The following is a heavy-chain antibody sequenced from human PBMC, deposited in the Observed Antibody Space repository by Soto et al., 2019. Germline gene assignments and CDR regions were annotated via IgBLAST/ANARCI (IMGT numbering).Heavy chain of an antibody. V-gene: IGHV3-23*01. CDR3: AKDGTFDCLFSNFDY. Sequence: GGSLRLSCAASGFTFSSYAMSWVRQAPGKGLEWVSAISGSGGSTYYADSVKGRFTISRDNSKNTLYLQMNSLRAEDTAVYYCAKDGTFDCLFSNFDYWGQGTLVTVSS. CDR1: GFTFSSYA. CDR2: ISGSGGST. D-gene: IGHD3-9*01. J-gene: IGHJ4*02.